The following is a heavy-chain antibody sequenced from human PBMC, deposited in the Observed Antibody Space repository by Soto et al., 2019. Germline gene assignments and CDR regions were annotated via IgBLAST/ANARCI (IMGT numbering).Heavy chain of an antibody. D-gene: IGHD3-3*01. CDR2: ISGYNGNT. CDR3: ARGGRFAVADTDY. V-gene: IGHV1-18*01. J-gene: IGHJ4*02. CDR1: GYSFTNYG. Sequence: QVQLVQSGVEVKKPGASVKVSCKASGYSFTNYGITWVRQAPGQGLEWLGWISGYNGNTNYAQKFQGRVTMTTDTSTSKAYRDLRSLRYDDTAVYYCARGGRFAVADTDYWGQGTLLTVSS.